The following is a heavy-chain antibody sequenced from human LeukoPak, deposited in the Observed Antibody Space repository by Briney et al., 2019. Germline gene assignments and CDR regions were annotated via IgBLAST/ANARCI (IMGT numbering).Heavy chain of an antibody. CDR2: IYDFGST. V-gene: IGHV4-59*01. CDR3: ARRDSSSSSYGWYFDY. J-gene: IGHJ4*02. Sequence: PSETLSLTCTVSGVSISRYYWSWIRQPPGKGLEWIGCIYDFGSTNYDPTLKSRVTISGDASKKQFSLNLRSVTAADTAVYYCARRDSSSSSYGWYFDYWGQGTLVTVSS. CDR1: GVSISRYY. D-gene: IGHD6-6*01.